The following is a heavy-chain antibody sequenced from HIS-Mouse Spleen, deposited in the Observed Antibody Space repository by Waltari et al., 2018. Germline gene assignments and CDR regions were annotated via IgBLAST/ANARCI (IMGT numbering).Heavy chain of an antibody. CDR2: IYYSGST. CDR3: ARENAKLWFGESDY. J-gene: IGHJ4*02. V-gene: IGHV4-31*03. D-gene: IGHD3-10*01. CDR1: GGSISSGGYY. Sequence: QVQLQESGPGLVKPSQTLSLTCTVSGGSISSGGYYWSWIRQHPGKGLEWIGYIYYSGSTYYNPSIKSRVTISVETSKNQFSLKLSSVTAADTAVYYCARENAKLWFGESDYWGQGTLVTVSS.